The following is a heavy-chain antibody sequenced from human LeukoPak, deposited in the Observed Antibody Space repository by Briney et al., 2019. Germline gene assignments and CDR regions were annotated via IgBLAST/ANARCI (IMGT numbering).Heavy chain of an antibody. J-gene: IGHJ3*02. CDR1: GFTFSSYE. CDR2: ISSSGSTI. CDR3: ARAPPWWFGEQQRVGAFDI. D-gene: IGHD3-10*01. Sequence: GGSLRLSCAASGFTFSSYEMNWVRQAPGKGLEWVSYISSSGSTIYYADSVKGRFTISRDNAKNSLYLQMNSLRAEDTAVYYCARAPPWWFGEQQRVGAFDIWGQGTMVTVSS. V-gene: IGHV3-48*03.